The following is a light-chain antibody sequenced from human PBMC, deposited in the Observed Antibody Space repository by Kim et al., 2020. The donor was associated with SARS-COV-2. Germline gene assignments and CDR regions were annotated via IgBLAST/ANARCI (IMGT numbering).Light chain of an antibody. CDR2: GNN. V-gene: IGLV1-40*01. J-gene: IGLJ2*01. CDR3: QSYDSSLSGSV. Sequence: QSVLTQPPSVSGAPGQRVTISCTGSSSNIGAGYDVHWYQQFPGTAPKLLIYGNNNRPSGVPDRYSGSKSGTSASRAITGLQAEDEADYYCQSYDSSLSGSVFGGGTQLTVL. CDR1: SSNIGAGYD.